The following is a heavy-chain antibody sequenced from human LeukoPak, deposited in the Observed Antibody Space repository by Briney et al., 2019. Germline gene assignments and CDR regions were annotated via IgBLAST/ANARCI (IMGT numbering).Heavy chain of an antibody. CDR1: GGSISSYY. D-gene: IGHD4-17*01. Sequence: SETLSLTCTVSGGSISSYYWSWIRQPPGKGLEWIGYIYYSGSTNYNPSLKSRVTISVDTSKNQFSLKLSSVTAADAAVYYCASGGGDRLTTVTKSYYYYYYGMDVWGQGTTVTVSS. CDR3: ASGGGDRLTTVTKSYYYYYYGMDV. J-gene: IGHJ6*02. CDR2: IYYSGST. V-gene: IGHV4-59*01.